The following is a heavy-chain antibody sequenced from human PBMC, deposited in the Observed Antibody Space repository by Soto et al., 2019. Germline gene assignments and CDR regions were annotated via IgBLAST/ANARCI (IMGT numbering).Heavy chain of an antibody. V-gene: IGHV3-23*01. CDR2: ISGGGDST. D-gene: IGHD3-16*01. CDR1: GFNFRNYA. J-gene: IGHJ4*02. Sequence: EVQLLESGGGLVQPGGSLRLSCAASGFNFRNYAMSWVRQAPGKGLEWVSVISGGGDSTFYADSVRGRLTISRDNPNKKVFLQINSLRADDTAIYYCAKDRRGLVHSGELWDSWGQGTLVTVSS. CDR3: AKDRRGLVHSGELWDS.